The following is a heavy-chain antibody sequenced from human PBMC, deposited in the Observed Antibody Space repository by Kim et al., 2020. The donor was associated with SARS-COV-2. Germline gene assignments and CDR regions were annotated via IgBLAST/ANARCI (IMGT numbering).Heavy chain of an antibody. CDR3: ARVFRGSFDI. CDR2: SN. D-gene: IGHD2-21*01. J-gene: IGHJ3*02. Sequence: SNDYAVSVRSRITINPDTSKNRFSLHLNSVTPEDTAVYYCARVFRGSFDIWGQGTMVTVSS. V-gene: IGHV6-1*01.